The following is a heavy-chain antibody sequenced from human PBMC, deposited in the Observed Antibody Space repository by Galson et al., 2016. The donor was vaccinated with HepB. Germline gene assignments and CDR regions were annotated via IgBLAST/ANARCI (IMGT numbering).Heavy chain of an antibody. J-gene: IGHJ4*02. D-gene: IGHD3-10*01. CDR1: GYTFTSYG. CDR3: TGVPMVRGVIIPSNYFDY. CDR2: ISAYNGNT. Sequence: SVKVSCKASGYTFTSYGISWVRQAPGQGLEWMGWISAYNGNTNYAQKLQGRVTMTTDTSTRTAYMELRSLRSDDTAVYYCTGVPMVRGVIIPSNYFDYWGQGTPVTVSS. V-gene: IGHV1-18*01.